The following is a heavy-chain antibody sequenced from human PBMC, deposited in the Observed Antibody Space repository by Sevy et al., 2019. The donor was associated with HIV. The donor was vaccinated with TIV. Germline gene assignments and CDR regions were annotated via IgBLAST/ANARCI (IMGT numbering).Heavy chain of an antibody. D-gene: IGHD2-15*01. V-gene: IGHV3-30-3*01. CDR1: GFTFSSYA. J-gene: IGHJ6*02. CDR2: ISYDGSNK. Sequence: GGSLRLSCAASGFTFSSYAMHWVRQAPGKGLEWVAVISYDGSNKYYADSVKGRFTISRDNSKKTLYLQMNSLRAEDTAVYYCARDSSYCSGGSCYYYYGMDVWGQGTTVTVSS. CDR3: ARDSSYCSGGSCYYYYGMDV.